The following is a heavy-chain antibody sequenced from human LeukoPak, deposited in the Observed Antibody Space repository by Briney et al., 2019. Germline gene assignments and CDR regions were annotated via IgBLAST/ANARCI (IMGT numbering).Heavy chain of an antibody. V-gene: IGHV4-59*11. D-gene: IGHD2-15*01. Sequence: SETLSLTCTVSGGSISSHYWSWIRQPPGKGLEWIGYIYYSGSTNYNPSLKSRVTISVDTSKNQFSLKLSSVTAADTAVYYCARAKGYCSGGSCGALDIWGQGTMVTVSS. CDR2: IYYSGST. J-gene: IGHJ3*02. CDR3: ARAKGYCSGGSCGALDI. CDR1: GGSISSHY.